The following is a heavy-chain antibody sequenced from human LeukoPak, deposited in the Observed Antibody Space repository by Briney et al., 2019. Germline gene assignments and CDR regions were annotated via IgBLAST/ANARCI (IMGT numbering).Heavy chain of an antibody. Sequence: ASVKVSCKASGYTFTSFDINWVRQATGQGLEWMGWMNPSSGNTGQAQKFQGRLTMTRNTSISTAYMELSSLRSEDTAIYYCTRRGSATGTNYRLAYWGQGTLVTVSS. J-gene: IGHJ4*02. CDR2: MNPSSGNT. D-gene: IGHD1-1*01. V-gene: IGHV1-8*01. CDR3: TRRGSATGTNYRLAY. CDR1: GYTFTSFD.